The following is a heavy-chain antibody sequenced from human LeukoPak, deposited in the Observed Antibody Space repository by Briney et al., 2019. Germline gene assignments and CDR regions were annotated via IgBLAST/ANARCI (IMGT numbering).Heavy chain of an antibody. D-gene: IGHD3-10*01. Sequence: ASVQVSCKASGYTFTNYYIHWVRQAPGQGLECMGIINPSGGSTSYAQKFQGRVTMTRDMSTSTVYMELSSLRSEDTAVYYCARESGFYGSGSRFWGQGTLVTVSS. V-gene: IGHV1-46*01. J-gene: IGHJ4*02. CDR1: GYTFTNYY. CDR2: INPSGGST. CDR3: ARESGFYGSGSRF.